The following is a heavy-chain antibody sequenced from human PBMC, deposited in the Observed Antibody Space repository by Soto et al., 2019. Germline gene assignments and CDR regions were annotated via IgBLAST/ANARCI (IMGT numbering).Heavy chain of an antibody. Sequence: ASVKVSCKASGYTFTSYDINWVRQATGQGLEWMGWMNPNSGNTGYAQKFQGRVTMTRNTSISTAYMELSSLRSEDTAVYYCARGAYCGGDCYLKYYYYYYGMDVWGQGTTVPVS. CDR3: ARGAYCGGDCYLKYYYYYYGMDV. CDR1: GYTFTSYD. J-gene: IGHJ6*02. V-gene: IGHV1-8*01. D-gene: IGHD2-21*02. CDR2: MNPNSGNT.